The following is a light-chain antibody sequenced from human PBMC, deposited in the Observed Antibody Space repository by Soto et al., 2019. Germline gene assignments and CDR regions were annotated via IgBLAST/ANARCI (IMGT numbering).Light chain of an antibody. CDR1: QSISSW. V-gene: IGKV1-5*01. Sequence: DIQMPQSPPTLSACGGGRATFTCRASQSISSWLAWYQQKPGKAPKLLIYDASSLESGVPSRFSGSGSGAEFTLTISSLQPDDFATYYCQQYNSYPWTFGQGTKVDIK. J-gene: IGKJ1*01. CDR3: QQYNSYPWT. CDR2: DAS.